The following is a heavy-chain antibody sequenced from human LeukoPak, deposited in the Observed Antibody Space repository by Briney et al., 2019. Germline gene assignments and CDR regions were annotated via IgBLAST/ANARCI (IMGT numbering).Heavy chain of an antibody. CDR3: ARAGENYYDSSGYYY. CDR2: IYYSGGT. Sequence: SETLSLTCTVSGGSISSGDYYWSWIRQPPGEGLEWIGYIYYSGGTYYNPSLKSRVTISVDTSKNQFSLKLSSVTAADTAVYYCARAGENYYDSSGYYYWGQGTLVTVSS. V-gene: IGHV4-30-4*01. D-gene: IGHD3-22*01. CDR1: GGSISSGDYY. J-gene: IGHJ4*02.